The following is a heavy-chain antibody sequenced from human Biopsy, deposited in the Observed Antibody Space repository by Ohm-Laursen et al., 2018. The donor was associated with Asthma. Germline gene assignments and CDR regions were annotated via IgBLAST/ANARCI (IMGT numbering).Heavy chain of an antibody. Sequence: SLRLSCAASGFTFRSYAMHWVRQAPGKGLEWVAVMSYEGSSEYYPDSVKGRFTISRDNSRNRLYLQINRLTVEDSAVYFCARQSGQDYGDSSGFDIWGQGTKVAVSS. J-gene: IGHJ3*02. CDR1: GFTFRSYA. CDR2: MSYEGSSE. CDR3: ARQSGQDYGDSSGFDI. V-gene: IGHV3-30-3*01. D-gene: IGHD3-22*01.